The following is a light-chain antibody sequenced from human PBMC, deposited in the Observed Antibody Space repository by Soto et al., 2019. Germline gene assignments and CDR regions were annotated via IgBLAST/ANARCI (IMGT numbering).Light chain of an antibody. CDR3: SSYSISTAYL. CDR2: EVS. J-gene: IGLJ1*01. Sequence: QSVLTQPASVSGSPGQSITISCTGTSSDVGGYDYVSWYQLHPGKAPKLMIFEVSNRPSGVSYRCSGSKSGNTASLTISGLQAEDLADYFCSSYSISTAYLFGTGTKVPVL. CDR1: SSDVGGYDY. V-gene: IGLV2-14*01.